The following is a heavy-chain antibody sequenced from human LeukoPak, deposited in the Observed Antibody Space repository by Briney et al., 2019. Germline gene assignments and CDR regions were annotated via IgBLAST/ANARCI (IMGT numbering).Heavy chain of an antibody. CDR1: GYTFTYRY. CDR2: ITPFNGNT. CDR3: ARGGWYLLPFDY. D-gene: IGHD6-19*01. Sequence: GSSVKVSCKASGYTFTYRYLHWVRQAPGQALEWMGWITPFNGNTNYAQKFQDRVTITRDRSMSTAYMELSSLRSDDTAVYYCARGGWYLLPFDYWGQGTLVTVSS. V-gene: IGHV1-45*02. J-gene: IGHJ4*02.